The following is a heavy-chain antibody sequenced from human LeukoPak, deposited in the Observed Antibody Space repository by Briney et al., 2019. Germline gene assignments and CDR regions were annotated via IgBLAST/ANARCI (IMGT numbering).Heavy chain of an antibody. CDR2: ISWNSGTI. CDR3: APCPSVAGTDIDY. Sequence: SGISWNSGTIGYADSVKGRFTISSDNAKNSLYLQMNSLRAVDTALYYCAPCPSVAGTDIDYWGQGTLVTVSS. J-gene: IGHJ4*02. V-gene: IGHV3-9*01. D-gene: IGHD6-19*01.